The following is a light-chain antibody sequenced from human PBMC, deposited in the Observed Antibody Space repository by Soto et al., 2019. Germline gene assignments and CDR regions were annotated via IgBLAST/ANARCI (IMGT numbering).Light chain of an antibody. J-gene: IGLJ2*01. CDR1: SSNIGAGYD. Sequence: QSVLTQPPSVSGAPGQRVTISCTGSSSNIGAGYDVHWYQKLPGTAPKLLISGNTNRPSGVPDRFSGSKSGTSASLAITGVQAEDEADYYCQSYDNALGVVFGGGTQLTLL. V-gene: IGLV1-40*01. CDR3: QSYDNALGVV. CDR2: GNT.